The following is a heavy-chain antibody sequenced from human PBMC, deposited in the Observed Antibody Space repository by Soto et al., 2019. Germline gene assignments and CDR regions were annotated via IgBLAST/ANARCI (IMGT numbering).Heavy chain of an antibody. CDR3: ARSPNYYYYGFDV. CDR1: GGSISSYY. J-gene: IGHJ6*02. CDR2: IYTSGST. Sequence: SETLSLTCTVSGGSISSYYWSWIRQPAGKGLEWIGRIYTSGSTNYNPSLKSRVTMSVDTSKNQFSLTLTYVTAADAAVYYCARSPNYYYYGFDVWGQGTTVTVSS. V-gene: IGHV4-4*07.